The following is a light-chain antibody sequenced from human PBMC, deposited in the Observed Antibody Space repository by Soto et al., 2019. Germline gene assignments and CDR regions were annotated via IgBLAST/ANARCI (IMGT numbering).Light chain of an antibody. J-gene: IGKJ2*01. V-gene: IGKV3-20*01. CDR2: GSS. CDR3: LQYGGSPHMYI. Sequence: EIVLTQSPGTLSLSLGERASLSCRASQSVSYLAWYQMKPGQAPRLLIYGSSVKVTGIPDRFSGSGSETDFTLTISRLEPEDSAVYYCLQYGGSPHMYIFGQGTKLEIK. CDR1: QSVSY.